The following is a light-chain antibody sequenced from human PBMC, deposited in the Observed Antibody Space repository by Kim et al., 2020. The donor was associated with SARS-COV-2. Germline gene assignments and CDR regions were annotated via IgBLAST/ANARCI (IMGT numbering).Light chain of an antibody. J-gene: IGKJ4*01. CDR3: QQYSKWPLT. CDR2: RAS. CDR1: QTVDSN. V-gene: IGKV3-15*01. Sequence: EIVMTQSPATLSVSPGERVTLSCRASQTVDSNLAWYQHKGGQPPRLLIYRASTRATGIPARFSGSGSGTEFTLTINSLRSEDSGIYYCQQYSKWPLTFGGGTKVDIK.